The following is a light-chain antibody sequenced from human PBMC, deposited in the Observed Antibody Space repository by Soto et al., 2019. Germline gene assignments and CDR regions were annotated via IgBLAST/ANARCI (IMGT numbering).Light chain of an antibody. CDR3: QQYVNDSWT. Sequence: DIQMTQSPSTLSASVGDRVIITCWASQSITTWLAWYQQKPGKAPNLLIYKASTLKSGVPLRFSGSGSGTEFTLTISSLQPDDFATYYCQQYVNDSWTFGQGTKVEIK. CDR1: QSITTW. V-gene: IGKV1-5*03. J-gene: IGKJ1*01. CDR2: KAS.